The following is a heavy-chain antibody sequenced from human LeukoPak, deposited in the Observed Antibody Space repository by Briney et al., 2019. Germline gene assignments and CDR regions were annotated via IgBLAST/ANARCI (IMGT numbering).Heavy chain of an antibody. J-gene: IGHJ4*02. V-gene: IGHV1-2*02. D-gene: IGHD5-24*01. CDR3: ARVVVRDANNYKDY. Sequence: ASVKVSCKTSGYSFIDYYIHWVRQAPGQGLEWMGWINSNSADTNYAQKFQGRVTMTRDTSISTAYLDLSRLRSDDTAVYYCARVVVRDANNYKDYWGQGTLVTVSS. CDR2: INSNSADT. CDR1: GYSFIDYY.